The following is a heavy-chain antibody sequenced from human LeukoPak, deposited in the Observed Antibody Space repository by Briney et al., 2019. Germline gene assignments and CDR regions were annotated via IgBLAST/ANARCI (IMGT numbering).Heavy chain of an antibody. Sequence: PGGSLRLSCAASGFTFSSYAMHWVRQAPGKGLEWVAVISYDGSNKYYADSVKGRFTISRDNSKNTLYLQMNSLRAEDTAVYYCARVSFDGWFDPWGQGTLVTVSS. CDR1: GFTFSSYA. CDR2: ISYDGSNK. J-gene: IGHJ5*02. CDR3: ARVSFDGWFDP. V-gene: IGHV3-30*04. D-gene: IGHD5-24*01.